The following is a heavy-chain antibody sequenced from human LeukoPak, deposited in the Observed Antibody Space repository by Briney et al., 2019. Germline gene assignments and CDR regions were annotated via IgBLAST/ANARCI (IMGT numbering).Heavy chain of an antibody. CDR2: INHSEST. V-gene: IGHV4-34*01. J-gene: IGHJ6*02. CDR1: GGSYSGYY. CDR3: ATLRESPRAHYYYYGMDV. Sequence: SETLSLTCAVYGGSYSGYYWSWIRQPPGKGLEWIGEINHSESTNYNPSLKSRVTISVDTSKNQFSLKLSSVTAADTAVYYCATLRESPRAHYYYYGMDVWGQGTTVTVSS.